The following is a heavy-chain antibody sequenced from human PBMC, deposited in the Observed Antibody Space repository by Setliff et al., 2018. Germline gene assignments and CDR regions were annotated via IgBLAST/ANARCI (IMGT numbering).Heavy chain of an antibody. V-gene: IGHV3-13*04. CDR3: ARSSVVGGYSTTYYFDYMDV. J-gene: IGHJ6*03. D-gene: IGHD3-3*01. CDR2: TAAAGDT. Sequence: SCAASGFTFSRYDIHWVRQATGKGLEWVSGTAAAGDTYYADSVNGRFTISRENAKNSFYLQMNSLTAGDTAVYYCARSSVVGGYSTTYYFDYMDVWGKGTTVTVSS. CDR1: GFTFSRYD.